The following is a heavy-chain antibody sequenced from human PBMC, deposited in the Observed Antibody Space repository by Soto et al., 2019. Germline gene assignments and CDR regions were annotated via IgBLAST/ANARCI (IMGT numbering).Heavy chain of an antibody. CDR3: VRQDGNNNNYDVDL. CDR1: GFSLSTSGVG. CDR2: IYWDDDK. D-gene: IGHD4-4*01. Sequence: QITVKESGPKLVKPSQTLTLTCAFSGFSLSTSGVGVGWVRQPPGKAPEWLALIYWDDDKRYRPSLKSRLSITKDTSKDQVVFTMTNMDPVDTATYFCVRQDGNNNNYDVDLWGRGTLVTVSS. V-gene: IGHV2-5*02. J-gene: IGHJ2*01.